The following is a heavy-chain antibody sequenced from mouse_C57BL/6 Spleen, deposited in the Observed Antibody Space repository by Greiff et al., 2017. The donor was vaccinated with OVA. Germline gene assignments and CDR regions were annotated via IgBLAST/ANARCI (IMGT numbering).Heavy chain of an antibody. J-gene: IGHJ4*01. CDR1: GYTFTSYW. V-gene: IGHV1-52*01. CDR2: IDPSDSET. D-gene: IGHD2-4*01. CDR3: ARGDYDGKMDY. Sequence: QVQLQQSGAELVRPGSSVKLSCKASGYTFTSYWMHWVKQRPIQGLEWIGNIDPSDSETHYNQKFKDKATLTVDKSSRTAYMQLSSLTSEDSAVYYCARGDYDGKMDYWGQGTSVTVSS.